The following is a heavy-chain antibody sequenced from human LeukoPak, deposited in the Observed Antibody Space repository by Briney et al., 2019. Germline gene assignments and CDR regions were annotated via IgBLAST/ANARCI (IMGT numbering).Heavy chain of an antibody. V-gene: IGHV4-31*03. CDR1: GGAISTAGHY. D-gene: IGHD3-10*01. J-gene: IGHJ6*04. Sequence: SQILSLTCSVSGGAISTAGHYWSWIRQHPGKGLEWIGYIYYSGNTYYNPSLKSRVTISVDTSKNQFSLKLSSVTAADTAIYYCARDQSGSGSYTDDYYAMDVWGKGTTVTVSS. CDR3: ARDQSGSGSYTDDYYAMDV. CDR2: IYYSGNT.